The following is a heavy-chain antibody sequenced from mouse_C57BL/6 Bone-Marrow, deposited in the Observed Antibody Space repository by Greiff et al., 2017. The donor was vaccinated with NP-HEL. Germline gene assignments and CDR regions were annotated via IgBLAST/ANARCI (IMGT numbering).Heavy chain of an antibody. V-gene: IGHV1-4*01. CDR3: ARSYYYGSLAY. CDR1: GYTFTSYT. D-gene: IGHD1-1*01. CDR2: INPSSGYT. Sequence: VQLQQSGAELARPGASVKMSCKASGYTFTSYTMHWVTQRPGQGLAWIGYINPSSGYTKYNQKFKDKATLTADKSSSTAYMQLSSLTSEDSAVYYCARSYYYGSLAYWGQGTLVTVSA. J-gene: IGHJ3*01.